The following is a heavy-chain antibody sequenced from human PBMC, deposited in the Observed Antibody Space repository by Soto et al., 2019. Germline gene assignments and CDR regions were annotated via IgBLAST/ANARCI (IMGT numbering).Heavy chain of an antibody. J-gene: IGHJ4*02. V-gene: IGHV4-59*08. CDR1: GASISSYF. D-gene: IGHD1-26*01. CDR3: ARHENGGTYPLDN. Sequence: SETLSLTCSVSGASISSYFWSWIRQPPGKGLEWIAYIHYTGNINYNPSLKSRITISVDTSKNQFSLKVASVTAADTAVYYCARHENGGTYPLDNWGQGILVTVS. CDR2: IHYTGNI.